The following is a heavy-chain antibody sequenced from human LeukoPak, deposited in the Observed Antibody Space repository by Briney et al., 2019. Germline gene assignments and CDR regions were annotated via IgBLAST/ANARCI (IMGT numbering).Heavy chain of an antibody. Sequence: GGSLRLSCAASGFTVRSNYMSWVRQAPGKGLEWVSVIYSGGSTYYADSVKGRFTISRDNSRNTLYLQMNSLSAEDTAVYYCARTTQTYYDFWSGYYRRASDYYGMDVWGQGTTVTVSS. D-gene: IGHD3-3*01. V-gene: IGHV3-53*01. J-gene: IGHJ6*02. CDR3: ARTTQTYYDFWSGYYRRASDYYGMDV. CDR1: GFTVRSNY. CDR2: IYSGGST.